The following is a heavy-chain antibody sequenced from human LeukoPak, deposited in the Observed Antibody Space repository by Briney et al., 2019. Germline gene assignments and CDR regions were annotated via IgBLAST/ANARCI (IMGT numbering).Heavy chain of an antibody. CDR3: ARGRRDNWFDP. CDR2: INHSGST. Sequence: SETLSLTCAVYGGSFSGYYWSWIRQPPGKGLEWIGEINHSGSTNYNPSLKSRVTISVDTSKNQFSLKLSSVTAADTAVYYCARGRRDNWFDPWGQGTLVTVSS. V-gene: IGHV4-34*01. J-gene: IGHJ5*02. CDR1: GGSFSGYY.